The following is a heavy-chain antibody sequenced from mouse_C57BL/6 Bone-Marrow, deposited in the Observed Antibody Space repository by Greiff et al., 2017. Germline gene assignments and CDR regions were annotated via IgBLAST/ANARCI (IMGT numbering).Heavy chain of an antibody. D-gene: IGHD1-1*01. V-gene: IGHV1-9*01. Sequence: KLSCKATGYTFTGYWIEWVKQRPGHGLEWIGEILPGSGSTNYNEKFKGKATFTAATSSNTAYMQLSSLTTEDSAIDYCARKSGSSLHWYFDVWGTGTTVTVSS. J-gene: IGHJ1*03. CDR1: GYTFTGYW. CDR3: ARKSGSSLHWYFDV. CDR2: ILPGSGST.